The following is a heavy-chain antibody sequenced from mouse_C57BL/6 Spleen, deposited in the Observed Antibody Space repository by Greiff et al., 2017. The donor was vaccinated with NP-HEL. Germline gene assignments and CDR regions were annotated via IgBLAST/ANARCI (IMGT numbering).Heavy chain of an antibody. D-gene: IGHD1-1*01. CDR1: GFNIKDYY. CDR3: TADYYCSSYWYFDV. CDR2: IDPEDGDT. V-gene: IGHV14-1*01. J-gene: IGHJ1*03. Sequence: EVQLQQSGAELVRPGASVKLSCTASGFNIKDYYMHWVKQRPEQGLEWIGRIDPEDGDTEYAPKFQGKATMTADTSSNTAYLQLSSLTSEDTAVYYYTADYYCSSYWYFDVWGTGTTVTVSS.